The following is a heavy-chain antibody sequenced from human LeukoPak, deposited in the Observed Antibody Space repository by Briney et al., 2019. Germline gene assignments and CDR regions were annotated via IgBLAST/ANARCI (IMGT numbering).Heavy chain of an antibody. CDR2: INPNSGGT. V-gene: IGHV1-2*02. J-gene: IGHJ5*02. CDR3: ARDSHPATATPPELNWFDP. CDR1: GYTFTGYY. D-gene: IGHD2-15*01. Sequence: ASVKVSCKASGYTFTGYYMHWVRQAPGQGLEWMGWINPNSGGTNYAQKFQGRVTMTRDTSISTAYMELSRLRSDDTAVYYCARDSHPATATPPELNWFDPWGQGTLVTVSS.